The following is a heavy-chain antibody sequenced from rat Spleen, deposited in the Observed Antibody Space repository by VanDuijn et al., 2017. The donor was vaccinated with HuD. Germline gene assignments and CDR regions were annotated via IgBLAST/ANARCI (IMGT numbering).Heavy chain of an antibody. J-gene: IGHJ3*01. CDR2: ISYDGSTT. Sequence: EVQLVESGGDLVQPGRSLKLSCAASGFTLSDYSMAWVRQAPKKGLEWVATISYDGSTTHYRDSVKGRFTISRDNAKNTLYLQMDSLRSEDTATYYCARPDYGYPFAYWGQGTLVTVSS. CDR3: ARPDYGYPFAY. D-gene: IGHD1-7*01. CDR1: GFTLSDYS. V-gene: IGHV5-7*01.